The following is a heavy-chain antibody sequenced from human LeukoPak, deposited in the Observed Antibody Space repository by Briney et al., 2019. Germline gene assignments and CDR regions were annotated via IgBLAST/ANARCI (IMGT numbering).Heavy chain of an antibody. D-gene: IGHD3-10*01. CDR2: IYYSGST. J-gene: IGHJ4*02. CDR3: AKHYMGSSYNHSLDC. Sequence: SETLSLTCAVSGGSISSGGYSWSWIRQPPGKGLEWIGYIYYSGSTYYNPSLKSRVTISVDTSKNQFSLKLSSVTAADTAPYYCAKHYMGSSYNHSLDCWGQGTLVTVSS. V-gene: IGHV4-30-2*03. CDR1: GGSISSGGYS.